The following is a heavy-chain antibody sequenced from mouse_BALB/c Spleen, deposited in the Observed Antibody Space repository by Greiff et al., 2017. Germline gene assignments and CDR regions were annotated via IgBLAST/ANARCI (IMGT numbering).Heavy chain of an antibody. J-gene: IGHJ4*01. V-gene: IGHV2-5-1*01. Sequence: VQLVESGPSLVQPSQSLSITCTVSGFSLTSYGVHWVRQSPGKGLEWLGVIWRGGSTDYNAAFMSRLSITKDNSKSQVFFKMNSLQADDTAIYYCAKAETSSGNYYAMDYWGQGTSVTVSS. CDR3: AKAETSSGNYYAMDY. CDR2: IWRGGST. D-gene: IGHD2-10*01. CDR1: GFSLTSYG.